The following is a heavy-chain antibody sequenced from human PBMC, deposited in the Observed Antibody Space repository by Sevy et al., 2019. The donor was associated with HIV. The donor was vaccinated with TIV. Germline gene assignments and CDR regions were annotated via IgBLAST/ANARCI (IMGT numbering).Heavy chain of an antibody. CDR3: VAPRARGWYEGTGGYFDF. CDR2: FYSTGST. CDR1: GGSISSSSYY. D-gene: IGHD6-19*01. Sequence: SETLSLTCTVSGGSISSSSYYWGWIRQPPGKGLEWIGSFYSTGSTSYNPSLRSRVTVSADTSKNQFSLKLDSVSAADTAVYYCVAPRARGWYEGTGGYFDFWGRGTLVTVSS. J-gene: IGHJ2*01. V-gene: IGHV4-39*01.